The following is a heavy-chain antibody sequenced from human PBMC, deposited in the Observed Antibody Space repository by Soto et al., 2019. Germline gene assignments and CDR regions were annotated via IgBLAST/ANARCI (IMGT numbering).Heavy chain of an antibody. CDR3: ASPSRIAVAGRVKRYYYYGMDV. D-gene: IGHD6-19*01. J-gene: IGHJ6*02. CDR2: IYYSGST. Sequence: SETLSLTCTVSGGSISSSSYYWGWIRQPPGKGLEWIGSIYYSGSTYYNPSLKSRVTISVDTSKNQFSLKLSSVTAADTAVYYCASPSRIAVAGRVKRYYYYGMDVWGQGTTVTVSS. V-gene: IGHV4-39*01. CDR1: GGSISSSSYY.